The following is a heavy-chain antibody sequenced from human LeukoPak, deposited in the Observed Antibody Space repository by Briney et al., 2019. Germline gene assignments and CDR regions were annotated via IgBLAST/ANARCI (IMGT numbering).Heavy chain of an antibody. CDR1: GFTFSGYS. Sequence: GGSLRLSCAGSGFTFSGYSLNWVRQAPGKGLEWVAVTSHDGDKEYYADSVKGRFTISRDNSKNTLYLQMNSLRPEDTAVYYCARTRTYYYDSSGYSKPTFDYWGQGTLVTVSS. J-gene: IGHJ4*02. CDR2: TSHDGDKE. D-gene: IGHD3-22*01. CDR3: ARTRTYYYDSSGYSKPTFDY. V-gene: IGHV3-30*03.